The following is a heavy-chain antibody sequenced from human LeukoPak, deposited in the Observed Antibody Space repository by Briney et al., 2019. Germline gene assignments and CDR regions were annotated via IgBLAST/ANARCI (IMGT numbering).Heavy chain of an antibody. V-gene: IGHV1-46*01. CDR2: INPSGGST. J-gene: IGHJ4*01. CDR3: ARGDRATVTLY. Sequence: ASVKVSCKASGHTFTSYYMHWVRQAPGQGLEWMGIINPSGGSTSYAQKFQGRVTMTRDMSTSTVHMELSSLRSEDTAVYYCARGDRATVTLYWGHGTLVAVSS. CDR1: GHTFTSYY. D-gene: IGHD4-17*01.